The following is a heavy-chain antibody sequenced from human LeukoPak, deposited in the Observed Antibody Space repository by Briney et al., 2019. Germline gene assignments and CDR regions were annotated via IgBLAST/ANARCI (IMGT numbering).Heavy chain of an antibody. CDR2: IYPGDSDT. V-gene: IGHV5-51*01. D-gene: IGHD4-17*01. J-gene: IGHJ4*02. CDR1: GYSFTSYW. CDR3: ARGAYGDYVDY. Sequence: GESLKISGKASGYSFTSYWIGWLRQMPGKGLEWMGIIYPGDSDTRYSPSFHGQVTISADKSISPAYLQWSSLKASDTAMYYCARGAYGDYVDYWGQGTLVTVSS.